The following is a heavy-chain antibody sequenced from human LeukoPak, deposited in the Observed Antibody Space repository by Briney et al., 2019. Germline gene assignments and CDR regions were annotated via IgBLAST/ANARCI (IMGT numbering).Heavy chain of an antibody. Sequence: GASVKVSCKASGYTFTSYDINWVRQATGQGLEWMGWMNPNSGNTGYAQKFQGRVTMTRNTSISTAYMELSSLRSEDTAVYYCARAFMVRGDSIYYDYGMDVWGQGTTVTVSS. CDR2: MNPNSGNT. D-gene: IGHD3-10*01. CDR3: ARAFMVRGDSIYYDYGMDV. CDR1: GYTFTSYD. V-gene: IGHV1-8*01. J-gene: IGHJ6*02.